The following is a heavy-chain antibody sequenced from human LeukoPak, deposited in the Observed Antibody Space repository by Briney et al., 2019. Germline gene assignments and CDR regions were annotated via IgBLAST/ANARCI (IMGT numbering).Heavy chain of an antibody. CDR3: ARARAVAGSYYYYGMDV. CDR2: MSPNSGNT. CDR1: GYTFTSYD. V-gene: IGHV1-8*01. J-gene: IGHJ6*02. Sequence: ASVKVSCKASGYTFTSYDINWVRQATGQGLEWMGWMSPNSGNTGYAQKFQGRVTMTRNTSISTAYMELSSLRSEDTAVYYCARARAVAGSYYYYGMDVWGQGTTVTVSS. D-gene: IGHD6-19*01.